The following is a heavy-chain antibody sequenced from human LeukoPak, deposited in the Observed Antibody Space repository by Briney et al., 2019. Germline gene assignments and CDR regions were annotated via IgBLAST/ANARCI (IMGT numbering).Heavy chain of an antibody. Sequence: SETLSLICAVYGGSFSGYFWSWIRQPPGKGLEWIGEINHSGSTNYNPSLKSRVTISVDTSKNQFSLKLSSVTAADTAVYSCARGLTTVTTFNWFDPWGQGTLVAVSS. CDR3: ARGLTTVTTFNWFDP. V-gene: IGHV4-34*01. CDR1: GGSFSGYF. CDR2: INHSGST. J-gene: IGHJ5*02. D-gene: IGHD4-17*01.